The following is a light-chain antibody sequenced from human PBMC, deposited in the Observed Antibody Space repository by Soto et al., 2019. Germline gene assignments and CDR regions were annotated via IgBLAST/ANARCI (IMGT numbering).Light chain of an antibody. Sequence: EILLTQSPATLSLSPGERATLSCRASQSVNIYLAWYQHKPGQAPRLLIYDAFNRATGIPARFSGSGSETDFTLTISSLEPEDSAVYYCQQRRSWPITFGQGTRLEIK. CDR3: QQRRSWPIT. CDR1: QSVNIY. V-gene: IGKV3-11*01. J-gene: IGKJ5*01. CDR2: DAF.